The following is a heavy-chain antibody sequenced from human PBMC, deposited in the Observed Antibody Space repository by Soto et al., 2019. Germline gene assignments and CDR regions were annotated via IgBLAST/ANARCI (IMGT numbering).Heavy chain of an antibody. Sequence: PWLWMRLSCAGSALAFSNDWINSDHKAPGKGVEWVANIKEAGSEKCYVVSVNGPFTICRYIAKNSLYLQMNSLTAEGTAACYSARAREVESGDQGTLVTVSS. V-gene: IGHV3-7*03. CDR1: ALAFSNDW. CDR3: ARAREVES. D-gene: IGHD1-26*01. CDR2: IKEAGSEK. J-gene: IGHJ5*01.